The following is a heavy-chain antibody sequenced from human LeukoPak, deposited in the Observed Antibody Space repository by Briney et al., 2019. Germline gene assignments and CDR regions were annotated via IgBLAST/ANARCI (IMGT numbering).Heavy chain of an antibody. CDR2: INWDDDK. Sequence: SGPTLVKPTQTLTLTCTFSGFSLETSGVGVGWIRQPPGKALEWLAPINWDDDKRYSPSLKSRLTITKDTSKNQVVLTMTDMDPVDTATYYCAHTLRVGYCSGGSCYYQYYYFDYSGQGVLVTVSS. CDR3: AHTLRVGYCSGGSCYYQYYYFDY. V-gene: IGHV2-5*02. CDR1: GFSLETSGVG. D-gene: IGHD2-15*01. J-gene: IGHJ4*02.